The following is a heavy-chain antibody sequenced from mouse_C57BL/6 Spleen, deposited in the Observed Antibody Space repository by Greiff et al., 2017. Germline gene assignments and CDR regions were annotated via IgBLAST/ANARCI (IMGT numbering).Heavy chain of an antibody. J-gene: IGHJ4*01. CDR2: INPGRGGT. D-gene: IGHD1-1*01. V-gene: IGHV1-54*01. CDR3: ARRNYYGSSPSPYAMDY. CDR1: GYAFTNYL. Sequence: QVQLQQSGAELVRPGTSVKVSCKASGYAFTNYLIEWVKQRPGQGLEWIGVINPGRGGTNYNEKFKGKATLTAAKSSSTAYMQLSSLTSEDSAVYFCARRNYYGSSPSPYAMDYWGQGTSGTVSS.